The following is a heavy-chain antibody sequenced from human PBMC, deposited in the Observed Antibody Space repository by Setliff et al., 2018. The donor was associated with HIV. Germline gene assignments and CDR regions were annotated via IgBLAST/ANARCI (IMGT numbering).Heavy chain of an antibody. CDR2: INPNSDDT. CDR1: GYTFTDFW. Sequence: GASVKVSCKISGYTFTDFWIHWVRQAPGQGLEWMGWINPNSDDTIYAQTFQGRVTMTRDTSTSTAYMELSRLRSDDTAVYYCARTEYFDFWSGPRWFDPWGQGTLVTVSS. D-gene: IGHD3-3*01. CDR3: ARTEYFDFWSGPRWFDP. V-gene: IGHV1-2*02. J-gene: IGHJ5*02.